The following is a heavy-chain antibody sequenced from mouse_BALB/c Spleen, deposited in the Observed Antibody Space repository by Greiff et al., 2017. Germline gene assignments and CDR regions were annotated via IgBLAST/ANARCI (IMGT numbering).Heavy chain of an antibody. CDR3: ARCSSSGYFDV. D-gene: IGHD1-1*01. CDR2: IDPENGNT. CDR1: GFNIKDYY. V-gene: IGHV14-1*02. Sequence: EVQLQQSGAELVGPGALVKLSCKASGFNIKDYYMHWVKQRPEQGLEWIGWIDPENGNTIYDPKFQGKASITADTSSNTAYLQLRSLTSEDTAVYYCARCSSSGYFDVWGAGTTVTVSA. J-gene: IGHJ1*01.